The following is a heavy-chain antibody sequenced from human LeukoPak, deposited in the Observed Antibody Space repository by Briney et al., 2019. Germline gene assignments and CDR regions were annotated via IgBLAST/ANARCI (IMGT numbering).Heavy chain of an antibody. J-gene: IGHJ6*02. Sequence: PGGSLRLSCAASGFTFSSYGMHWVRQAPGKGLEWVAVIWYDGSNKYYADSVKGRFTISRDNSKNTLYLQMNSLRAEDTAVYYCASSNDFWSGYYYYGMDVWGQGTTVTVSS. V-gene: IGHV3-33*08. CDR1: GFTFSSYG. CDR2: IWYDGSNK. CDR3: ASSNDFWSGYYYYGMDV. D-gene: IGHD3-3*01.